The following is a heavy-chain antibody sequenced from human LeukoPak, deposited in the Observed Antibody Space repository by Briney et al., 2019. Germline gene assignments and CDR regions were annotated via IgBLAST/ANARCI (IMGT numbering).Heavy chain of an antibody. Sequence: GGSLRLSCAASGFTFSSYSMNWVRQAPGKGLEWVSYISSSSSTIYYADSVKGRFTISRDNAKNSLYLQMNSLRAEDTAVYYCARGSRSSWKYNWFDPWGQGTLVTVSS. CDR3: ARGSRSSWKYNWFDP. V-gene: IGHV3-48*01. CDR1: GFTFSSYS. D-gene: IGHD6-13*01. CDR2: ISSSSSTI. J-gene: IGHJ5*02.